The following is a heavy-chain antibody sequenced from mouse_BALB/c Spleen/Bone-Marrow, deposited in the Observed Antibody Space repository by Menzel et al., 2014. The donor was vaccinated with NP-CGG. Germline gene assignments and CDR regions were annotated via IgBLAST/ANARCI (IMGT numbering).Heavy chain of an antibody. D-gene: IGHD2-5*01. V-gene: IGHV5-17*02. J-gene: IGHJ2*01. CDR2: ISSGSSTI. CDR1: GFTFSSFG. Sequence: EVKVVESGGGLVQPGGSRKLSCAASGFTFSSFGMHWVRQAPEKGLEWVAYISSGSSTIYYGDTVMGRFTISRDNPKNTLFLQMTSLRSEDTATYYCVRSGSNSGYFDYWGQGTTLTVSS. CDR3: VRSGSNSGYFDY.